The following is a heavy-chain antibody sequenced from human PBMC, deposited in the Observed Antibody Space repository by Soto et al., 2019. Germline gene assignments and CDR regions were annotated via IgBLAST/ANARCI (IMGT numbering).Heavy chain of an antibody. J-gene: IGHJ1*01. CDR3: SRDLPVPIAAISQEYFQH. CDR2: ISAYNANT. CDR1: GYTFTSYG. Sequence: QVQPVQSGAEVKKPGASVKVSCKASGYTFTSYGISWVRQAPGQGPAWMGWISAYNANTNDAQKLRRRVTRTIDTSTRTAYMELRSVRADDTAVYYCSRDLPVPIAAISQEYFQHWGPGTLVTVSS. D-gene: IGHD2-2*02. V-gene: IGHV1-18*01.